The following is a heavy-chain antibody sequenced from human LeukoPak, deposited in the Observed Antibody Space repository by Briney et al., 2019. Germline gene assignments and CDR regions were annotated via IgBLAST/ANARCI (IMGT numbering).Heavy chain of an antibody. V-gene: IGHV3-21*01. CDR3: ARQGRTGELDY. J-gene: IGHJ4*02. CDR2: ISSAAAYM. D-gene: IGHD2-8*02. CDR1: GFTFNSFI. Sequence: PGGSLRLSCAAPGFTFNSFIMNWVRQAPGKGLEWVSSISSAAAYMYYADSVKGRFTISRDNSKNSLYLQLNTLRAEDTAVYYCARQGRTGELDYWGQGTLVTVSS.